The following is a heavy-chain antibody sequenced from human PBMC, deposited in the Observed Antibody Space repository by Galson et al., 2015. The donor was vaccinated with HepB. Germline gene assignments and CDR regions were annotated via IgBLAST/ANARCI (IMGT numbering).Heavy chain of an antibody. CDR2: ISSNGGST. Sequence: SLRLSCAASGFTFSSYAMHWVRQAPGKGLEYVSAISSNGGSTYYADSVKGRFTISRDNSKNTLYLQMSSLRAEDTAVYYCVKHPSRVLRYFDWPPGGMDVWGQGTTVTVSS. J-gene: IGHJ6*02. CDR3: VKHPSRVLRYFDWPPGGMDV. D-gene: IGHD3-9*01. CDR1: GFTFSSYA. V-gene: IGHV3-64D*06.